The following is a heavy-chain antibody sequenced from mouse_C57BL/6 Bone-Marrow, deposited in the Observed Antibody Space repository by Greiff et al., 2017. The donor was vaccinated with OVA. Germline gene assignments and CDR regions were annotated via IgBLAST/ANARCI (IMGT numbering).Heavy chain of an antibody. CDR1: GYTFTDYN. D-gene: IGHD1-1*01. V-gene: IGHV1-18*01. J-gene: IGHJ1*03. CDR2: INPNNGGT. Sequence: EVQLQESGPELVKPGASVKIPCKASGYTFTDYNMYWVKQSHGKSLEWIGDINPNNGGTIYNQKFKGKATLTVDKSSSTAYMELRSLTSEDTAVYYCARRLRWYFDVWGTGTTVTVSS. CDR3: ARRLRWYFDV.